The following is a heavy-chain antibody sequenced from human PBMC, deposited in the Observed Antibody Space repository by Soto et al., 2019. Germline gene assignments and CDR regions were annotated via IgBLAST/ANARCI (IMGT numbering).Heavy chain of an antibody. Sequence: PGESLKISCKGSGYSFAGYWITWVRQKPGKGLEWMGRIDPSDSQTYYSPSFRGHVTISATKSITTVFLQWSSLRASDTALYYCARQIYDSDTGPNFQYYFDSWGQGTPVTVSS. J-gene: IGHJ4*02. D-gene: IGHD3-22*01. CDR3: ARQIYDSDTGPNFQYYFDS. CDR2: IDPSDSQT. V-gene: IGHV5-10-1*01. CDR1: GYSFAGYW.